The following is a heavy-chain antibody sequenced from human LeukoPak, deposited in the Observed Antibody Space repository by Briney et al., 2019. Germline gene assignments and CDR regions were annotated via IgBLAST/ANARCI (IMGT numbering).Heavy chain of an antibody. CDR3: ARGDSMIVVVKGFDY. CDR2: IRYDGSNK. D-gene: IGHD3-22*01. V-gene: IGHV3-30*02. Sequence: GGSLRLSCAASGFTFSSYGMHWVRQAPGKGLEWVAFIRYDGSNKYYADSVKGRFTISRDNSKNTLYLQMGSLRAEDMAVYYCARGDSMIVVVKGFDYWGQGTLVTVSS. J-gene: IGHJ4*02. CDR1: GFTFSSYG.